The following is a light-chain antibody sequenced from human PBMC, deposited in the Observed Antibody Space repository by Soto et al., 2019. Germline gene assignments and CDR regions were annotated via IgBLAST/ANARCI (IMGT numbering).Light chain of an antibody. Sequence: QSALTQPASVSGSPGQSISISCTGASSDVGRYYYVSWYQQYPGKAPKVIIYEVSNRPSGVSNRFSGSKSGDTASLTISGLQPEDEADYYCSSYTRSSTLVFGGGTKVTVL. CDR2: EVS. V-gene: IGLV2-14*01. CDR1: SSDVGRYYY. CDR3: SSYTRSSTLV. J-gene: IGLJ2*01.